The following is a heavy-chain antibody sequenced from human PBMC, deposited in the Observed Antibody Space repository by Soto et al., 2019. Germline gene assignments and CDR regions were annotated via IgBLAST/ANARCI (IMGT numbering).Heavy chain of an antibody. CDR2: INPNSGGT. CDR1: GYTFTGYY. J-gene: IGHJ6*02. Sequence: QVQLVQSGAEVKKPGASVKVSCKASGYTFTGYYIHWVRQAPGQGLEWMGWINPNSGGTNYAQKFQGRVTMTRDTSISTAYMELSRLRSDDTAVYYCARDQDMALDYYYYGMDVWGQGTTVTVSS. V-gene: IGHV1-2*02. D-gene: IGHD2-15*01. CDR3: ARDQDMALDYYYYGMDV.